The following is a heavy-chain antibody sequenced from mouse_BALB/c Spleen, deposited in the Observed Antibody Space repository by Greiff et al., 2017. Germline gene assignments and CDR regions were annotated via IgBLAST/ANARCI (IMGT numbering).Heavy chain of an antibody. CDR1: GYTFTDYE. J-gene: IGHJ4*01. V-gene: IGHV1-15*01. CDR2: IDPETGGT. CDR3: TSGSYAMDY. Sequence: VKLMESGAELVRPGASVTLSCKASGYTFTDYEMHWVKQTPVHGLEWIGAIDPETGGTAYNQKFKGKATLTADKSSSTAYMELRSLTSEDSAVYYCTSGSYAMDYWGQGTSVTVSS. D-gene: IGHD2-2*01.